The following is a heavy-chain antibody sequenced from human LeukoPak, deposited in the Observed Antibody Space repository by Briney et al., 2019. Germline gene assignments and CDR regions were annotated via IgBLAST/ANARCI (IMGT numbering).Heavy chain of an antibody. J-gene: IGHJ6*02. CDR2: INNYGDTT. D-gene: IGHD2/OR15-2a*01. Sequence: PGGSLRLSCAASGFTFSSYAMTWVRQAPGKGLEWIAGINNYGDTTWYADSVKGRFTISRDNSMKTLHLQMSSLSVEDTAVYYCAHLGGVQLLLFYYFKMDAWGQGTTVTVSS. V-gene: IGHV3-23*01. CDR1: GFTFSSYA. CDR3: AHLGGVQLLLFYYFKMDA.